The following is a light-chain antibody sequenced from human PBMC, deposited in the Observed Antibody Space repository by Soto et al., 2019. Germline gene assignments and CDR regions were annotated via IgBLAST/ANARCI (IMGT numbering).Light chain of an antibody. V-gene: IGKV3-11*01. CDR3: QQRSNWIT. CDR1: QSVSSY. Sequence: EIVLTQSPATLSLCPGARATLSCRASQSVSSYLAWYQPKPGQAPRLLIYDASNRATGIPARLSVSGSGTDFTLTIRSLEPEDFAVYYCQQRSNWITFGQGTRLEIK. J-gene: IGKJ5*01. CDR2: DAS.